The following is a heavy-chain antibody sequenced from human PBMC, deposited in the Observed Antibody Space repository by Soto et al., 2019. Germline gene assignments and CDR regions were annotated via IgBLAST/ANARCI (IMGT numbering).Heavy chain of an antibody. CDR1: GFTFSDTL. CDR2: INPANENT. Sequence: QVQLVQSGAEMKKPGASVNISCQASGFTFSDTLINWVRQGPGQGLEWMGWINPANENTRYSESFQGRVTISSLSSASTAYVALSDLTSEDTAVYYCARDIVSVGPRANEAFDVWGQGTMITVSS. D-gene: IGHD1-26*01. CDR3: ARDIVSVGPRANEAFDV. J-gene: IGHJ3*01. V-gene: IGHV1-3*01.